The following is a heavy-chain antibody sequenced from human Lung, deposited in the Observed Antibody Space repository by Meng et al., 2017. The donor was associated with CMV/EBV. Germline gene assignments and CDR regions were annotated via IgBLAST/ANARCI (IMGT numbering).Heavy chain of an antibody. J-gene: IGHJ5*02. D-gene: IGHD3-22*01. CDR1: TGYY. Sequence: TGYYMHWMRQAPGQGLEWMGWINPNSGGTNYAQKFQGRVTMTRDTSISTAYMELSRLRSDDTAVYYCARGDYYDSSGYYLNFYWFDPWGQGTLVTSPQ. CDR3: ARGDYYDSSGYYLNFYWFDP. CDR2: INPNSGGT. V-gene: IGHV1-2*02.